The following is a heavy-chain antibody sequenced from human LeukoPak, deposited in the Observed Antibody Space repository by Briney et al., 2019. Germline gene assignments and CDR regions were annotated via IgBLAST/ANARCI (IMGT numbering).Heavy chain of an antibody. V-gene: IGHV3-23*01. D-gene: IGHD3-22*01. Sequence: GGSLRLSCAASGFTFSSYGMSWVRQAPGKGLGWVSAISGSGGSTYYADSVKGRFTISRDNSKNTLYLQMNSLRAEDTAVYYCAKDLSGYYDSSGYPHDYWGQGTLVTVSS. CDR2: ISGSGGST. CDR3: AKDLSGYYDSSGYPHDY. CDR1: GFTFSSYG. J-gene: IGHJ4*02.